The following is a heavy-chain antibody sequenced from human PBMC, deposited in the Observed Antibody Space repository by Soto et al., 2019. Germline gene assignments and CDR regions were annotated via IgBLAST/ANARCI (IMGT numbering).Heavy chain of an antibody. CDR1: GFTFSNHW. D-gene: IGHD1-20*01. J-gene: IGHJ4*02. CDR3: ARDWYMDY. V-gene: IGHV3-7*04. Sequence: VQLVESGGGLVQPGESLRLSCAASGFTFSNHWINWIRQTPGRGLEWLAVIKQDGSEKYYVDSVKGRFTVSRDNAMKSVYLQMKSLRVDDTAVYYCARDWYMDYWGQGTLVTVSS. CDR2: IKQDGSEK.